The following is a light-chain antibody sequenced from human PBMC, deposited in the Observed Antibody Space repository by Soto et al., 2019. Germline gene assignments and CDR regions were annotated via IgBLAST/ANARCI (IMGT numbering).Light chain of an antibody. CDR2: KAS. J-gene: IGKJ1*01. Sequence: DIQLTHSPSTLSASVVDIVTITFRSSHSVNSWLAWFQQKPGKAPKLLIYKASTLESGVPSRFSGSGSGTEFTLTISSLQPDDFGTYYCQQYNNYWTFGQGTKVDIK. CDR1: HSVNSW. CDR3: QQYNNYWT. V-gene: IGKV1-5*03.